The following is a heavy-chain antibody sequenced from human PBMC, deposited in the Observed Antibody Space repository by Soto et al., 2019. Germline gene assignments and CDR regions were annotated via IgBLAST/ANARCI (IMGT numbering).Heavy chain of an antibody. CDR1: GGSISSYY. CDR3: ARALEYCSGGSCYGGYYYYYMDV. D-gene: IGHD2-15*01. CDR2: IYYSGST. Sequence: SETLSLTCTVSGGSISSYYWSWIRQPPGKGLEWIGYIYYSGSTNYNPSLKSRVTISVDTSKNQFSLRLSSVTAADTAVYYCARALEYCSGGSCYGGYYYYYMDVWGKGTTVTVSS. J-gene: IGHJ6*03. V-gene: IGHV4-59*08.